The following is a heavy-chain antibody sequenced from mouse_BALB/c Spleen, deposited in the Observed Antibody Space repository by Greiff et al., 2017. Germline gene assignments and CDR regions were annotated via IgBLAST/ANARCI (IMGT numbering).Heavy chain of an antibody. D-gene: IGHD2-4*01. CDR1: GYTFTSYW. CDR3: ASYDYGYAMDY. J-gene: IGHJ4*01. Sequence: QVQLKQPGAELVKPGASVKLSCKASGYTFTSYWMHWVKQRPGQGLEWIGEINPSNGRTNYNEKFKSKATLTVDKSSSTAYMQLSSLTSEDSAVYYCASYDYGYAMDYWGQGTSVTVSS. CDR2: INPSNGRT. V-gene: IGHV1S81*02.